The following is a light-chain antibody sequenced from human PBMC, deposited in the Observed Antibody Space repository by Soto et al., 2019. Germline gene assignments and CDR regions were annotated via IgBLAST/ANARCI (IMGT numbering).Light chain of an antibody. CDR3: QQYDNLPPFT. J-gene: IGKJ5*01. V-gene: IGKV1-33*01. Sequence: DIQMTQSPSSLSASVGDRVTSTCQASQDISNDLNWYQQKPGKAPKLLIYDASNLETGVPSRFSGSGSGTDFTFTISSLQPEDIATYYCQQYDNLPPFTFGQGTRLEIK. CDR1: QDISND. CDR2: DAS.